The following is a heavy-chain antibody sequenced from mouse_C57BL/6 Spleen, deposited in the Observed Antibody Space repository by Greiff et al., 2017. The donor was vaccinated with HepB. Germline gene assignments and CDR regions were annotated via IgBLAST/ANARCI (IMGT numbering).Heavy chain of an antibody. J-gene: IGHJ3*01. Sequence: QVQLQQSGPGLVQPSQSLSITCTVSGFSLTSYGVHWVRQSPGKGLEWLGVIWSGGSTDYNAAFISRLSISKDNSKSQVFFKMNSLQADDTAIYYCARNDYDFAWFAYWGQGTLVTVSA. CDR2: IWSGGST. CDR3: ARNDYDFAWFAY. D-gene: IGHD2-4*01. V-gene: IGHV2-2*01. CDR1: GFSLTSYG.